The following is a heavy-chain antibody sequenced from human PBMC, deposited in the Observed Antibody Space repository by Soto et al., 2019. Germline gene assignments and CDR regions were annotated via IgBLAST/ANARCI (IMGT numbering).Heavy chain of an antibody. CDR3: ARERVNYDRSGRRARMDV. Sequence: SETLSLTCAVYGGSFSGYYWSWIRQPPGKGLEWIGEINHSGSTNYNPSLKSRVTISVDTSKNQFSLKLSSVTAADTAVYYCARERVNYDRSGRRARMDVWGQGTTVTVSS. V-gene: IGHV4-34*01. CDR1: GGSFSGYY. D-gene: IGHD3-22*01. J-gene: IGHJ6*02. CDR2: INHSGST.